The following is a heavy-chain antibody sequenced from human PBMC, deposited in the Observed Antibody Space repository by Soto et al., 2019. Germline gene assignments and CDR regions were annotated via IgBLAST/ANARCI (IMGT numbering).Heavy chain of an antibody. D-gene: IGHD6-19*01. J-gene: IGHJ6*02. CDR1: GGTFSSYA. Sequence: QVQLVQSGAEVKKPGSSVKVSCKASGGTFSSYAISWVRQAPGQGLEWMGGIIPIFGTANYAQKFQGRVTITADESTSTAYMELSSLRSEDTAVSYCARILASGAGTHYYYGMDVWGQGTTVTVSS. CDR2: IIPIFGTA. V-gene: IGHV1-69*01. CDR3: ARILASGAGTHYYYGMDV.